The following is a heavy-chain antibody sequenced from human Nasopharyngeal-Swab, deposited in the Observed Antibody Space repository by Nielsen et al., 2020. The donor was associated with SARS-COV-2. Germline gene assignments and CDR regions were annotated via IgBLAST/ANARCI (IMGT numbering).Heavy chain of an antibody. V-gene: IGHV3-23*01. CDR1: GFTFSDYG. J-gene: IGHJ4*02. Sequence: GGSLRLSCEASGFTFSDYGMSWVRQAPGKGLQWVSAISGSGRTTFFADSVKGRFTISRDNSKNTMYLQMNSLRDEDTAIYYCAKGFILENFDFWGQGALVTVSS. CDR3: AKGFILENFDF. CDR2: ISGSGRTT.